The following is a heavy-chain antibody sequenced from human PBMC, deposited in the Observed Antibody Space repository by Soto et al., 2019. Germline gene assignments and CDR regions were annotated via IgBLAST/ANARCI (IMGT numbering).Heavy chain of an antibody. CDR3: ERDIVVVPAVRAGYYYYGMDV. V-gene: IGHV1-69*13. CDR2: IIPIFGTA. J-gene: IGHJ6*02. D-gene: IGHD2-2*01. CDR1: GGTFSSYA. Sequence: GASVKVSCKASGGTFSSYAISWVRQAPGQGLEWMGGIIPIFGTANYAQKFQGRVTITADESTSTAYMELSSLRSEDTAVYYCERDIVVVPAVRAGYYYYGMDVWGPGTPVTVSS.